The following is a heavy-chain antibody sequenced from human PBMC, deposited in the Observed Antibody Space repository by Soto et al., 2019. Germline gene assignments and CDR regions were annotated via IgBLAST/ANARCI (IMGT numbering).Heavy chain of an antibody. CDR3: AKGTVAAAIRRDYFDY. Sequence: EVQLLESGGDLVQPGGSLRLSCAASGFTFSSYAMIWVRQAPGKGLEWVSTLSGSGASTYYADSVKGRFTISRDNSKNTLYLQRSSLRADDTAIYYCAKGTVAAAIRRDYFDYWGQGTLVTVSS. J-gene: IGHJ4*02. V-gene: IGHV3-23*01. CDR2: LSGSGAST. CDR1: GFTFSSYA. D-gene: IGHD2-2*02.